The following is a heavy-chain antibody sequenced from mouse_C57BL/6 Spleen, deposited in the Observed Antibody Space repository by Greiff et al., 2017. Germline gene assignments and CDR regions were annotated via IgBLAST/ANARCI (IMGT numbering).Heavy chain of an antibody. CDR2: INPSSGYT. J-gene: IGHJ3*01. D-gene: IGHD3-2*02. CDR3: ARQDSSGYSWFAY. V-gene: IGHV1-4*01. CDR1: GYTFTSYT. Sequence: QVQLKQSGAELARPGASVKMSCKASGYTFTSYTMHWVKQRPGQGLEWIGYINPSSGYTKYNQKFKDKATLTADKSSSTAYMQLSSLTSEDSAVYYCARQDSSGYSWFAYWGQGTLVTVSA.